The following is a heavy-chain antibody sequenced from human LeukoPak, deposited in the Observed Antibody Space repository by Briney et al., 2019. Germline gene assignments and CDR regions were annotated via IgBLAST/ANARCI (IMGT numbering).Heavy chain of an antibody. V-gene: IGHV4-4*09. CDR3: AGGNYYYYYLDV. CDR1: GGSISSYY. CDR2: IYTSEST. J-gene: IGHJ6*03. Sequence: SETLSLTCTVSGGSISSYYWNWIRQPPGKGLEWIGYIYTSESTNYTPSLKSRDTISVDTSKQQFSLNLSSVTAADTAVYYCAGGNYYYYYLDVWGKGTTVTVSS. D-gene: IGHD3-3*01.